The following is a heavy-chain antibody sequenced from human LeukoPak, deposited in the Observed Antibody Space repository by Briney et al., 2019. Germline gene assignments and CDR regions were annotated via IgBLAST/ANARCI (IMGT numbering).Heavy chain of an antibody. V-gene: IGHV3-30*18. CDR1: GFTFSSYG. J-gene: IGHJ4*02. D-gene: IGHD2-15*01. CDR3: AKDSSRANDYFDY. Sequence: PGGSLRLSCAASGFTFSSYGMHWVRQAPGKGLEWVAVISYDGSNKYYADSVKGRFTISRDNSKNTLYLQVNSLRAEDTAVYYCAKDSSRANDYFDYWGQGTLVTVSS. CDR2: ISYDGSNK.